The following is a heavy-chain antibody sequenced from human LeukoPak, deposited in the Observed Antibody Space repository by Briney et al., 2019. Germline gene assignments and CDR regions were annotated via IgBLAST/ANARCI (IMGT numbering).Heavy chain of an antibody. CDR1: GYTFTSYA. V-gene: IGHV7-4-1*02. CDR3: ARDQVGGYDSSGYYNP. D-gene: IGHD3-22*01. Sequence: GASVKVSCKASGYTFTSYAMNWVRQAPGQGLEWMGWINTNTGNPTYAQGFTGRFVFSLDTSVSTAYLQISSLKAEDTAVYYCARDQVGGYDSSGYYNPWGQGTLVTVSS. CDR2: INTNTGNP. J-gene: IGHJ5*02.